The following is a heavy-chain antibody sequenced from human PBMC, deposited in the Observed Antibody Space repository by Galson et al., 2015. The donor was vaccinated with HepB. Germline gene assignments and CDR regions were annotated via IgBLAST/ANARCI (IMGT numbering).Heavy chain of an antibody. D-gene: IGHD6-13*01. CDR2: ISYDGSKK. V-gene: IGHV3-30-3*01. J-gene: IGHJ6*03. CDR3: ARDLLTAAGARNYYYMDV. Sequence: SLRLSCAASGFTFSSYAMHWVRQAPGKGLEWVAVISYDGSKKYYADSVKGRFTISRDNSKNTLYLQMNSLRPEDTAVYYCARDLLTAAGARNYYYMDVWGKGTTVTVSS. CDR1: GFTFSSYA.